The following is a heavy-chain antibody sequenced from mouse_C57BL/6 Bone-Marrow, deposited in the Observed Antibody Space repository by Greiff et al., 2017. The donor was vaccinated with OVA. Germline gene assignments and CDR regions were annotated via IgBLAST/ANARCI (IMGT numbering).Heavy chain of an antibody. V-gene: IGHV3-6*01. D-gene: IGHD1-1*01. CDR3: ARAYGSSYFDY. CDR1: GYSITSGYY. J-gene: IGHJ2*01. Sequence: EVQLQQSGPGLVKPSQSLSLPCSVTGYSITSGYYWNWIRQFPGNKLEWMGYISYDGSNNYNPSLKNRISITRDTSKNQFFLKLNSVTTEDTATYYCARAYGSSYFDYWGQGTTLTVSS. CDR2: ISYDGSN.